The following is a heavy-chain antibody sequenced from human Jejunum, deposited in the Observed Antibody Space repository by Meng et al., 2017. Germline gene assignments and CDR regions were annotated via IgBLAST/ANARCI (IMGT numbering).Heavy chain of an antibody. CDR1: GYTFSNYG. Sequence: ASVKVSCKFSGYTFSNYGINWVRQAPGQGLEWMGWISTKDGNTDYAQKFQGRVTMTTDTSTSTAYMDLRSLRSDDTAVYYCARGSSVWSQADYWGQGTVVTVSS. D-gene: IGHD6-19*01. V-gene: IGHV1-18*01. J-gene: IGHJ4*02. CDR3: ARGSSVWSQADY. CDR2: ISTKDGNT.